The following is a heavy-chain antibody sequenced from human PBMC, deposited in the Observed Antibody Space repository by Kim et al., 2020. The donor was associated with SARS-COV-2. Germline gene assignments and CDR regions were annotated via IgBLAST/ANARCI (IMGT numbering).Heavy chain of an antibody. CDR2: IYYSGST. J-gene: IGHJ4*02. Sequence: SETLSLTCTVSGGSISSGGYYWSCIRQHPGKGLEWIGYIYYSGSTYYNPSLKSRVTISVDTSKNQFSLKLSSVTAADTAVYYCARDREEVTIFGVVTDYFDYWGQGTLVTVSS. CDR1: GGSISSGGYY. CDR3: ARDREEVTIFGVVTDYFDY. D-gene: IGHD3-3*01. V-gene: IGHV4-31*03.